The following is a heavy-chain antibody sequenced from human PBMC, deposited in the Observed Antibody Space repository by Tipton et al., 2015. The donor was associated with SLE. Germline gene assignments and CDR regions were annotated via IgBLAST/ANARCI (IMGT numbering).Heavy chain of an antibody. J-gene: IGHJ4*02. CDR1: GITFDDYA. V-gene: IGHV3-9*01. CDR3: AKDAGITVAGPFDY. CDR2: ISWNSGTI. D-gene: IGHD6-19*01. Sequence: RSLRLSCAASGITFDDYAMHWVRQAPGKGLEWGSGISWNSGTIGYADSVKGRFTISRDNAKNSLYLQMNSLRAEDTALYYCAKDAGITVAGPFDYWGQGTLVTVSS.